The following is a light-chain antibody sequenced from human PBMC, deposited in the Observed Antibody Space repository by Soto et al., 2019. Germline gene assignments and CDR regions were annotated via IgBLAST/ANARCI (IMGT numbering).Light chain of an antibody. CDR2: EVS. CDR1: SSDVGGYNY. J-gene: IGLJ1*01. V-gene: IGLV2-14*01. CDR3: SSYTSSSTLGV. Sequence: QSALTQPASVSGSPGQLITISCTGTSSDVGGYNYVSWYQQHPGKAPKLMIYEVSNRPSGVSNRFSGSKSGNTASLTISGLQAEDEADYYCSSYTSSSTLGVFGTGTKLTVL.